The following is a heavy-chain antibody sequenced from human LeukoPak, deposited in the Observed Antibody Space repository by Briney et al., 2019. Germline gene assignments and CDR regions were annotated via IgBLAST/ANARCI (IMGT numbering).Heavy chain of an antibody. J-gene: IGHJ4*02. CDR2: MNPNSGNT. Sequence: GASVKVSRKASGYTFTNYYIHWVRQAPGQGLEWMGWMNPNSGNTGYAQKFQGRVTMTRNTSISTAYMELSSLRSEDTAVYYCARGLGYTDIVATSNDYWGQGTLVTVSS. V-gene: IGHV1-8*02. CDR3: ARGLGYTDIVATSNDY. CDR1: GYTFTNYY. D-gene: IGHD5-12*01.